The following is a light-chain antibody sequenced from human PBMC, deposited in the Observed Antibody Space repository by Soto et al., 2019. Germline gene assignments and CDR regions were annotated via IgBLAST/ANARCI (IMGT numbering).Light chain of an antibody. Sequence: EFVLKQSPATLSLSPGERATLSCRGSQSVRNYLAWYQQTPGKAPRLLIYDASHRETGIPAMFSGSGSGTDFTLTISSLEHEDFAVDYCQQRSNWTPTFGQGTRLEIK. CDR2: DAS. J-gene: IGKJ5*01. CDR1: QSVRNY. CDR3: QQRSNWTPT. V-gene: IGKV3-11*01.